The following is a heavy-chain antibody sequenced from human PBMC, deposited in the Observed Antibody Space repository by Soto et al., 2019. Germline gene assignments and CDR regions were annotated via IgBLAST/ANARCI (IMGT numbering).Heavy chain of an antibody. Sequence: ASVKVSFKASGYTFTSYGISWVRQAPGQGLEWMGWISAYNGNTNYAQKLQGRVTMTTDTSTSTAYMELRSLRSDDTAVYYCARDLGGLLWFGELQIDYWGQGTLVTVSS. V-gene: IGHV1-18*01. CDR2: ISAYNGNT. D-gene: IGHD3-10*01. J-gene: IGHJ4*02. CDR3: ARDLGGLLWFGELQIDY. CDR1: GYTFTSYG.